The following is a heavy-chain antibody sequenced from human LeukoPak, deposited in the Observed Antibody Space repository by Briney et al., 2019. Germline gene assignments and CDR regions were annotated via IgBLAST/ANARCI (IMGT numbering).Heavy chain of an antibody. CDR1: GYVFTSFG. J-gene: IGHJ4*02. CDR2: ISTYNDET. D-gene: IGHD6-13*01. V-gene: IGHV1-18*01. Sequence: ASVRVSCKATGYVFTSFGITWVRQAPGQGLEWMGRISTYNDETVFAEKFQGRLSMTTDTTTAYMTLRRLRSDDSAIYYCARSGSSSWSSVFDYWGQGGLVTVSS. CDR3: ARSGSSSWSSVFDY.